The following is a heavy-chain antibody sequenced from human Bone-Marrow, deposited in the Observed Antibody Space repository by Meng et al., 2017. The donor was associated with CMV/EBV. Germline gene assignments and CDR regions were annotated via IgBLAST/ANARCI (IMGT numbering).Heavy chain of an antibody. CDR3: ARDSYCSSTSCYTEGWFDP. CDR1: GFTFSTYA. CDR2: ISNSGDNT. Sequence: GESLKISCAASGFTFSTYAMGWVRQAPGKGLERVSSISNSGDNTNYADSVKGRFTISRDNSKNTLYLQMNSLRAEDTAVYYCARDSYCSSTSCYTEGWFDPWGQGTLVTVSS. D-gene: IGHD2-2*02. J-gene: IGHJ5*02. V-gene: IGHV3-23*01.